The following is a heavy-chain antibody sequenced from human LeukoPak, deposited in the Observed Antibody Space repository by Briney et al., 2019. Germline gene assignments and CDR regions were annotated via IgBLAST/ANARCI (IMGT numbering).Heavy chain of an antibody. CDR2: IYHSGST. V-gene: IGHV4-38-2*02. CDR1: GYSISSGYY. CDR3: ARDNSFGSGYYLD. Sequence: SETLSLTCTDSGYSISSGYYWGWIRQPPGKGLEWIGSIYHSGSTYYNPSLKSRVTISVDTSKNQFSLKLSSVTAADTAVYYCARDNSFGSGYYLDWGQGTLVTVSS. J-gene: IGHJ4*02. D-gene: IGHD3-22*01.